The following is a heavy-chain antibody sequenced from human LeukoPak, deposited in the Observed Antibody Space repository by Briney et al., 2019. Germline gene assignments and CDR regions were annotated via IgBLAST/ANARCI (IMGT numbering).Heavy chain of an antibody. Sequence: PGGSLRLSCAASGFTFSDYSMNWVRQAPGKGLEWVSSISFTSSFVHYADSVKGRFTISRDNAKNSLYLQMNSLRAEDTAVYYCASERLVVRGTTGYFDYWGQGTLVTVSS. CDR1: GFTFSDYS. CDR2: ISFTSSFV. V-gene: IGHV3-21*01. D-gene: IGHD3-10*01. CDR3: ASERLVVRGTTGYFDY. J-gene: IGHJ4*02.